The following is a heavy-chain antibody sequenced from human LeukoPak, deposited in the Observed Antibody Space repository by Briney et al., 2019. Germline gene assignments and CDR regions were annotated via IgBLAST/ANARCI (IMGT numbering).Heavy chain of an antibody. Sequence: ASVKVSCKVSGYTLTELSMHWVRQAPGKGLEWMGGFDPEDGETIYAQKFQGRVTMTEDTSTDTAYMELSSLRSEDTAVYYGASRSVVDGDYVPFDYWGQGTLVTVSS. J-gene: IGHJ4*02. D-gene: IGHD4-17*01. CDR2: FDPEDGET. CDR1: GYTLTELS. CDR3: ASRSVVDGDYVPFDY. V-gene: IGHV1-24*01.